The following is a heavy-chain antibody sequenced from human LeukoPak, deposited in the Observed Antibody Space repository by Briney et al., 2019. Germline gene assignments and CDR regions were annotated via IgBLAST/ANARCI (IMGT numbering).Heavy chain of an antibody. Sequence: GASVKVSCKASGYTFTGYYMHWVRQAPGHGLEWMGRINPNSGGTNYAQKFQGRVTMTRDTSISTAYMELSRLRSDDTAVYYCARTTRSGYDLGWFDPWGQGTLVTVSS. J-gene: IGHJ5*02. CDR3: ARTTRSGYDLGWFDP. V-gene: IGHV1-2*06. D-gene: IGHD5-12*01. CDR2: INPNSGGT. CDR1: GYTFTGYY.